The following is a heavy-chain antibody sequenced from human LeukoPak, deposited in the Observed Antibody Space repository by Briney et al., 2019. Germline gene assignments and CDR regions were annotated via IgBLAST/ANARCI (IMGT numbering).Heavy chain of an antibody. CDR3: ASSYYYYYMDV. CDR1: GYTFTGYY. Sequence: ASVKVSCKASGYTFTGYYMHWVRQAPGQGLEWMGWINPNSGGTNCAQKFQGRVTMTRDTSISTAYMELSRLRSDDTAVYYCASSYYYYYMDVWGKGTTVTVSS. CDR2: INPNSGGT. J-gene: IGHJ6*03. V-gene: IGHV1-2*02.